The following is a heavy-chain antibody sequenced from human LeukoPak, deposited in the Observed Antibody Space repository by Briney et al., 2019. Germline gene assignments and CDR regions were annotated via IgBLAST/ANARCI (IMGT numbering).Heavy chain of an antibody. CDR3: ARALVGAYYYYMDV. J-gene: IGHJ6*03. V-gene: IGHV3-11*01. CDR2: ISSSGSTI. Sequence: GSLRLSCAASGFTFSDYYMSWIRQAPGKGLEWVSYISSSGSTIYYADSVKGRFTISRDNAKNSLYLQMNSPRAEDTAVYYCARALVGAYYYYMDVWGKGTTVTVSS. D-gene: IGHD1-26*01. CDR1: GFTFSDYY.